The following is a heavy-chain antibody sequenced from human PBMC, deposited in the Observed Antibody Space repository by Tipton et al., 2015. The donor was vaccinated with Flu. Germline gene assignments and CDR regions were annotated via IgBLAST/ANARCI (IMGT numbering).Heavy chain of an antibody. CDR1: GGSISSSSYY. CDR3: AREGRREQLALDY. CDR2: IYYSGST. J-gene: IGHJ4*02. Sequence: TLSLTCTVSGGSISSSSYYWGWIRQPPGKGLEWIGSIYYSGSTYYNPSLKSRVTISVDTSKNQFSLKLSSVTAADTAMYYCAREGRREQLALDYWGQGTLVTVSS. D-gene: IGHD6-6*01. V-gene: IGHV4-39*07.